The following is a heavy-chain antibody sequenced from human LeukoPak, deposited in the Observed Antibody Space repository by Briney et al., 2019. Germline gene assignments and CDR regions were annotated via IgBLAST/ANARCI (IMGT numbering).Heavy chain of an antibody. CDR2: INHSGST. CDR1: GFTFSSYE. Sequence: GSLRLSCAASGFTFSSYEMNWVRQAPGKGLEWIGEINHSGSTNYNPSLKSRVTISVDTSKNQFSLKLSSVTAADTAVYYCARRRGKSYYFDYWGQGTLVTVSS. J-gene: IGHJ4*02. CDR3: ARRRGKSYYFDY. V-gene: IGHV4-34*01.